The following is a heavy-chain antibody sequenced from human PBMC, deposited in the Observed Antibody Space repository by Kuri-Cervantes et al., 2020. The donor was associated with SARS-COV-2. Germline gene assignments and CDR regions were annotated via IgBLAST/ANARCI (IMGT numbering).Heavy chain of an antibody. V-gene: IGHV1-69*04. CDR3: AADRRNPPLHYYGMDV. J-gene: IGHJ6*02. Sequence: SVKVSCKASGGTFSSYAISWVRQAPGQGLEWMGRIIPILGIANYAQKFQGRVTITADKSTSTAYMELSSLRSEDTGVYYCAADRRNPPLHYYGMDVWGQGTTVTVSS. CDR1: GGTFSSYA. CDR2: IIPILGIA.